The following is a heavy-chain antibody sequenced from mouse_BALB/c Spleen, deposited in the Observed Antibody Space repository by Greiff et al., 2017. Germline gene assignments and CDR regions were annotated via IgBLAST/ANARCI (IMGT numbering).Heavy chain of an antibody. CDR3: ARGPIHYYGYGDY. D-gene: IGHD1-2*01. Sequence: EVMLVESGGGLVQPGGSLKLSCAASGFTFSSYTMSWVRQTPEKRLEWVAYISNGGGSTYYPDTVKGRFTISRDNAKNTLYLQMSSLKSEDTAMYYCARGPIHYYGYGDYWGQGTTLTVSS. J-gene: IGHJ2*01. CDR1: GFTFSSYT. CDR2: ISNGGGST. V-gene: IGHV5-12-2*01.